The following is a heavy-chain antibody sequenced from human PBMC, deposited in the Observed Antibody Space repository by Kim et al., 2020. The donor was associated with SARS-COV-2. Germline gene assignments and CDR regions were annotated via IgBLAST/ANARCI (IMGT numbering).Heavy chain of an antibody. D-gene: IGHD3-16*02. V-gene: IGHV6-1*01. J-gene: IGHJ4*02. CDR3: ARQIRGGVIDQPFDY. Sequence: VSVKSRITINPDTSKNQFSLQLNSVTPEDTAVYYCARQIRGGVIDQPFDYWGQGTLVTVSS.